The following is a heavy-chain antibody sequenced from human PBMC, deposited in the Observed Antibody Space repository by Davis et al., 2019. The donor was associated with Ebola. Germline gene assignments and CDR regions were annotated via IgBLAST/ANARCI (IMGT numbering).Heavy chain of an antibody. CDR3: ARSSAARGYYYYGMDV. D-gene: IGHD3-22*01. CDR2: ISSSSSYT. CDR1: GFTFSDYY. V-gene: IGHV3-11*06. Sequence: PGGSLRLSCAASGFTFSDYYMSWIRQAPGKGLEWVSYISSSSSYTNYADSVKGRFTISRDNAKNSLYLQMNSLRAEDTAVYYCARSSAARGYYYYGMDVWGQGTTVTVSS. J-gene: IGHJ6*02.